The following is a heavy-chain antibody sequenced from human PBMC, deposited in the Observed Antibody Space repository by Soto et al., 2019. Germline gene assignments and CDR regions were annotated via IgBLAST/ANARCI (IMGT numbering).Heavy chain of an antibody. Sequence: QVHLVQFGAEVKKPGASVKVSCRGSGYTFTTCGITWVRQAPGQGLEWMGWIIAHNGNTNYAQKLQGRVTVTRDTSTSTAYMELRSLRSDDTAVYYCARGRYGDYWGQGALVTVSS. CDR3: ARGRYGDY. CDR1: GYTFTTCG. CDR2: IIAHNGNT. V-gene: IGHV1-18*01. J-gene: IGHJ4*02. D-gene: IGHD1-1*01.